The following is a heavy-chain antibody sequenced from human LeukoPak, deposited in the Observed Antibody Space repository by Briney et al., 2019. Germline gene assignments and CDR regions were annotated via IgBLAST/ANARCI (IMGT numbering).Heavy chain of an antibody. V-gene: IGHV3-23*01. CDR1: GFTFSTYG. CDR2: ISGSGDST. Sequence: GGSLRLSCAASGFTFSTYGMSWVRQAPGKGLAWVSGISGSGDSTYYADSVRGRFTISRDNSKNTLFLQMNSLRAEDTAVYYCQTDYYYGSGSFDYWGQGTLVTVSS. D-gene: IGHD3-10*01. CDR3: QTDYYYGSGSFDY. J-gene: IGHJ4*02.